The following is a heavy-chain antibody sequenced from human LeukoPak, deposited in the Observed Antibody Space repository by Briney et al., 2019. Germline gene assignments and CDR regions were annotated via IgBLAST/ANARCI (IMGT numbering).Heavy chain of an antibody. CDR2: INHTGST. CDR3: ARDRGTWNDDGFDY. Sequence: PSETLSLTCAVYGGSFSNYYWNWIRQPPGKGLEWIGEINHTGSTNYNPSLKSRVTISVDTSKNQFSLKLSSVTAADTAVYYCARDRGTWNDDGFDYWGQGTLVTVSS. CDR1: GGSFSNYY. V-gene: IGHV4-34*01. D-gene: IGHD1-1*01. J-gene: IGHJ4*02.